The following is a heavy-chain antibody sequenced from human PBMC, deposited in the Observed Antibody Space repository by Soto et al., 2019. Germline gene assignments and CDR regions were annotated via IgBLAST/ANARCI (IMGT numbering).Heavy chain of an antibody. CDR1: GFTFSSDW. CDR2: INTDGSGT. J-gene: IGHJ6*02. CDR3: ARAGGYSGYDYYYYYGMDV. V-gene: IGHV3-74*01. D-gene: IGHD5-12*01. Sequence: GSLRLSCAASGFTFSSDWMHWVRQAPGKGLVWVSRINTDGSGTTYADSVKGRFTISRHNSKNTLYLLMNSLRAEDAAVYYCARAGGYSGYDYYYYYGMDVWGQGTTVTVSS.